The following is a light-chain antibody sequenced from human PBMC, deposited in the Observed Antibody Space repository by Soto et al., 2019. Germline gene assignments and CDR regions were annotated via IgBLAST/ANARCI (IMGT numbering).Light chain of an antibody. CDR2: DAS. CDR3: QQYNTYSSLT. V-gene: IGKV1-5*01. CDR1: QSISSW. Sequence: DIQMTQSPSTLSASVGDRVTITCRASQSISSWLAWHQQKLGRAPRLLIYDASSLESGVPSRFSGSGYGTEFTLTISSLQPDDFATYYCQQYNTYSSLTFGGGTKVEIK. J-gene: IGKJ4*01.